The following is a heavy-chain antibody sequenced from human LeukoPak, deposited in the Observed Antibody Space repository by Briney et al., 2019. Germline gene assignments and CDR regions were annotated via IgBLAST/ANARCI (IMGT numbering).Heavy chain of an antibody. V-gene: IGHV4-59*01. Sequence: PSETLSLTCTVSGGSISSYYWSGIRQPPGKGLEWVGYVSYSGSTNYNPSLKSRVTISLDTSKSQFSLKLSSVTAADTAMYYCARGYCSSTSCIFDDWGQGTLVTVSS. D-gene: IGHD2-2*01. CDR1: GGSISSYY. CDR3: ARGYCSSTSCIFDD. J-gene: IGHJ4*02. CDR2: VSYSGST.